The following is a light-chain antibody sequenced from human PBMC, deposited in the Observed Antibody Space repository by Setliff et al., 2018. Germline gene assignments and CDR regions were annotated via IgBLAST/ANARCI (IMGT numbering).Light chain of an antibody. CDR1: XXXXXXXXX. CDR2: XXN. J-gene: IGLJ2*01. Sequence: QSVLMQPPSVSGAPGQRVTISCXGSXXXXXXXXXXXXXXXXXXXXXXXLIXXXNNRPSGVPDRFSGSKSGTLTSLAITGLQAEDEADYYCQSFDSSLRGSVFGGGTKVTVL. CDR3: QSFDSSLRGSV. V-gene: IGLV1-40*01.